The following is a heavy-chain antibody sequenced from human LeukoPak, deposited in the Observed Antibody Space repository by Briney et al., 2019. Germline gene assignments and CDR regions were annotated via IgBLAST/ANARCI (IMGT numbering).Heavy chain of an antibody. CDR3: ARERLQGYFQH. Sequence: GASVKVSCKASGYTFTSYAMHWVRQAPGQRLEWMGWINAGNGNTKYSQKFQGRVTITRDTSASTAYMELSSLRSEDTAVCYCARERLQGYFQHWGQGTLVTVSS. CDR2: INAGNGNT. CDR1: GYTFTSYA. J-gene: IGHJ1*01. V-gene: IGHV1-3*01. D-gene: IGHD4-11*01.